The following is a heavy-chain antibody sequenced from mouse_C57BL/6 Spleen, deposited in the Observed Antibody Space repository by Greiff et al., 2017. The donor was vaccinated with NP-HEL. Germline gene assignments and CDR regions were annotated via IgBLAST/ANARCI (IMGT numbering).Heavy chain of an antibody. Sequence: EVHLVESGGGLVQPGGSMKLSCVASGFTFSNYWMNWVRQSPEKGLEWVAQIRLKSDNYATHYAESVKGRFTISRDDSKSSVYLQMNNLRAEDTGIYYCTDGYYPDWYFDVWGTGTTVTVSS. V-gene: IGHV6-3*01. D-gene: IGHD2-3*01. CDR2: IRLKSDNYAT. J-gene: IGHJ1*03. CDR1: GFTFSNYW. CDR3: TDGYYPDWYFDV.